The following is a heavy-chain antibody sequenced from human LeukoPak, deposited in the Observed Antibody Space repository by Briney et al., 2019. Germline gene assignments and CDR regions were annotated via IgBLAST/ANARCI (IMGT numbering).Heavy chain of an antibody. CDR2: ISYDGSNK. V-gene: IGHV3-30-3*01. D-gene: IGHD3-10*01. CDR3: AREYYYGSGSYYPLSGY. CDR1: GFTFSSYA. J-gene: IGHJ4*02. Sequence: PGRSLRLSCAASGFTFSSYAMHWVRQAPGKGLEWGAVISYDGSNKYYADSVKGRFTISRDNSKNTLYLQMNSLRAEDTAVYYCAREYYYGSGSYYPLSGYWGQGTLVTVSS.